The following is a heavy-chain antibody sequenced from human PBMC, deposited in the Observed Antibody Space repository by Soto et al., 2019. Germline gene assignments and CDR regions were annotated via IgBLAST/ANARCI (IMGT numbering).Heavy chain of an antibody. CDR1: GGTFSSYA. Sequence: ASVKVSCKASGGTFSSYAISWVRQAPGQGLEWMGGIIPIFGTANYAQKFQGRVTITADESTSTAYMELRSLRSDDTAVYYCARVDYDILTGYYGRYAYDIWGQGTMVTVSS. CDR2: IIPIFGTA. V-gene: IGHV1-69*13. D-gene: IGHD3-9*01. CDR3: ARVDYDILTGYYGRYAYDI. J-gene: IGHJ3*02.